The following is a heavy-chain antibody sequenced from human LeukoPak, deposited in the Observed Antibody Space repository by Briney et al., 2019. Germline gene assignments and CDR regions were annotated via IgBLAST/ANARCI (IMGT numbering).Heavy chain of an antibody. Sequence: AGTSLRLSCAASGFTFSDYYMSWIRQAPGKGLEWVSYISSSGSTIYYADSVKGRFTISRDNSKNTLYLQMKSLRAEDTGVYYCARDMGVPQFLDYWGQGALVTVSS. V-gene: IGHV3-11*04. CDR1: GFTFSDYY. J-gene: IGHJ4*02. CDR2: ISSSGSTI. CDR3: ARDMGVPQFLDY. D-gene: IGHD1-26*01.